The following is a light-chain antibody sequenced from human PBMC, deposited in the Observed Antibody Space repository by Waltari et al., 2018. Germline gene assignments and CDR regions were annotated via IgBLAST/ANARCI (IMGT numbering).Light chain of an antibody. CDR1: SSDVGIYNL. J-gene: IGLJ1*01. Sequence: QSALTQPASVSGSPGKSITNSCTGTSSDVGIYNLFSLFQQHPCKAPKLMLYEVSKRPSGVSIRFSGSKSGNTASLTISGLQAEDEADYYCCSYAGGSTFVFGIGTKVTVL. V-gene: IGLV2-23*02. CDR2: EVS. CDR3: CSYAGGSTFV.